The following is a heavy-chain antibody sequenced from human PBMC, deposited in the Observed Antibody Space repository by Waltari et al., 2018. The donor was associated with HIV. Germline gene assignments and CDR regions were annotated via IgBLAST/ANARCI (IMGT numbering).Heavy chain of an antibody. CDR2: ISLSSSNI. CDR3: ARDPSYGSSWYYYVDY. J-gene: IGHJ4*02. CDR1: GFTFSRYA. V-gene: IGHV3-48*04. D-gene: IGHD6-13*01. Sequence: EVQLVESGGGLVQPGGSLRLSCAASGFTFSRYAMNWVRQAPGKGVEWVSYISLSSSNIRDADSVKGRFTISRDNAKNSLFLQMDSLRAEDTAVYYCARDPSYGSSWYYYVDYWGQGTLVTVSS.